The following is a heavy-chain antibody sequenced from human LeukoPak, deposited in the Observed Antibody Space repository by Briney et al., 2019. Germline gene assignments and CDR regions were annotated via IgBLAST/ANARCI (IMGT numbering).Heavy chain of an antibody. Sequence: ASVKVSCKASGYTFTSYDINWVRQATGQGLEWMGWMNPNSGNTGYAQKFQGRVAMTRNTSISTAYMELSSLRSEDTAVYYCARCFSSGSYYYYYYYGMDVWGQGTTVTVSS. J-gene: IGHJ6*02. V-gene: IGHV1-8*01. D-gene: IGHD3-10*01. CDR2: MNPNSGNT. CDR3: ARCFSSGSYYYYYYYGMDV. CDR1: GYTFTSYD.